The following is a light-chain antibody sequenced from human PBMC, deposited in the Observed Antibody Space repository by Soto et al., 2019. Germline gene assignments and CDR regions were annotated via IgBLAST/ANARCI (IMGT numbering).Light chain of an antibody. CDR1: RSDIGGYNY. J-gene: IGLJ2*01. CDR2: DVY. CDR3: SSYAVNNKVV. Sequence: QSVLTQPPSASGSLGQSVTISCTGTRSDIGGYNYVSWYLQYPGKAPKLMIYDVYKRPSGVPDRFSGPKSGNTASLTVSGLQAEDEADYYCSSYAVNNKVVFGGGTKVTVL. V-gene: IGLV2-8*01.